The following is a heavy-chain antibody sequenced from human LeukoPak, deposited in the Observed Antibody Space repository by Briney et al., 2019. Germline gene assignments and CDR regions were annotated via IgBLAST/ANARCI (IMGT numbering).Heavy chain of an antibody. J-gene: IGHJ4*02. Sequence: PGGSLRLSCAASGFTFSSYVMSWVRQAPGKGLEWVSAISGSGGSTYYADSVKGRFTISRDNSKNTLYLQVSSLRAEDTAVYRCAKGGRITAVLPCDYWGQGTLVTVSS. CDR1: GFTFSSYV. CDR2: ISGSGGST. V-gene: IGHV3-23*01. CDR3: AKGGRITAVLPCDY. D-gene: IGHD6-13*01.